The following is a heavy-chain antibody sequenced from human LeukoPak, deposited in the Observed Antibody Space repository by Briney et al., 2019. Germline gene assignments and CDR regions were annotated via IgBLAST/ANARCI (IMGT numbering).Heavy chain of an antibody. V-gene: IGHV4-39*01. CDR1: GGSISSSSYY. J-gene: IGHJ4*02. Sequence: KASETLSLTCTVSGGSISSSSYYWGWIRQPPGKGLEWIGSIYYSGSTYYNPSLKSRVTISVDTSKNQFSLKLSSVTAADTAAYYCARHAPLTYYYGSGSYPFDYWGQGTLVTVSS. CDR2: IYYSGST. CDR3: ARHAPLTYYYGSGSYPFDY. D-gene: IGHD3-10*01.